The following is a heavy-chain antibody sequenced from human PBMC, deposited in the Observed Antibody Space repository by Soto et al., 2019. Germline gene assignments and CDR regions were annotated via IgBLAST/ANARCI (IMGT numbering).Heavy chain of an antibody. J-gene: IGHJ4*02. CDR2: IKSKTDDGTT. V-gene: IGHV3-15*01. Sequence: GGSLRLSCEASGFTFSNAWMSWVRQAPGKGLEWVGRIKSKTDDGTTDYAAPVEGRFTISRDDSENMLYLQMNSLITEDTAVYYCTTDDPINKYWGQGTLVTAPQ. CDR3: TTDDPINKY. CDR1: GFTFSNAW. D-gene: IGHD6-6*01.